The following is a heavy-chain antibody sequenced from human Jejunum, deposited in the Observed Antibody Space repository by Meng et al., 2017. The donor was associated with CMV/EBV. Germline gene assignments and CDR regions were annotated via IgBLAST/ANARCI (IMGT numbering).Heavy chain of an antibody. CDR2: INGDGTSS. CDR1: GFPFSGAW. CDR3: VTNVYCSGGGCRNY. D-gene: IGHD2-15*01. Sequence: SGFPFSGAWMHWVRQAPGKGLMLVSRINGDGTSSGYADSVKGRFTISRDNANNMLYLQLDSLRAEDTAVYYCVTNVYCSGGGCRNYWGQGTLVTVSS. V-gene: IGHV3-74*01. J-gene: IGHJ4*02.